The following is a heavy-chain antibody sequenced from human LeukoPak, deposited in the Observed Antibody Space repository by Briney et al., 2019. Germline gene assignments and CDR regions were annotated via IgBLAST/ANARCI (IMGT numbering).Heavy chain of an antibody. Sequence: GGSLRLSCAASGFTFSSYWMSWVRQAPGKGLEWVANIKQDGSEKYYVDSVKGRFTISRDNSKNTLYLQMNSLRAEDTAVYYCAKGLLWFGELGDYWGQGTLVTVSS. D-gene: IGHD3-10*01. V-gene: IGHV3-7*01. CDR2: IKQDGSEK. CDR3: AKGLLWFGELGDY. CDR1: GFTFSSYW. J-gene: IGHJ4*02.